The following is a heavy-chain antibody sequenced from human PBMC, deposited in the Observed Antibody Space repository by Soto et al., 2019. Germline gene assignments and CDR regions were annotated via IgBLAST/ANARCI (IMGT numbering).Heavy chain of an antibody. CDR1: GGSFNTSGYY. Sequence: SETLSLTCDVSGGSFNTSGYYWSWIRQRPGKGLEWIGYIYYSGSTYYSPSLKSRLSISLDTSKNQFSLRLSSVTAADTAMYYCARARLRAVYAFDIWGQGTMVTVSS. J-gene: IGHJ3*02. V-gene: IGHV4-31*11. CDR2: IYYSGST. CDR3: ARARLRAVYAFDI. D-gene: IGHD5-12*01.